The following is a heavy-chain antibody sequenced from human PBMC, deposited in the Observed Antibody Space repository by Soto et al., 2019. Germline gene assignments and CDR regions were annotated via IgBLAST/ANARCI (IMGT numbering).Heavy chain of an antibody. CDR2: FDPEGGET. J-gene: IGHJ4*02. CDR3: ATGRIWLNYYDSSGYSAFDY. D-gene: IGHD3-22*01. V-gene: IGHV1-24*01. CDR1: GYTLTELS. Sequence: ASVKVSCKVSGYTLTELSMHWVRQAPGKGLEWMGGFDPEGGETIYAQKFQGRVTMTEDTSTDTAYMELSSLRSEDTAVYYCATGRIWLNYYDSSGYSAFDYWGQGTLVTVSS.